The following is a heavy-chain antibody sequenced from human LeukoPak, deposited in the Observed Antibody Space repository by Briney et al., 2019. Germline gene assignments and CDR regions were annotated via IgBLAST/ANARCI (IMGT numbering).Heavy chain of an antibody. D-gene: IGHD6-13*01. CDR3: ARVVGSSWFDY. J-gene: IGHJ4*02. Sequence: PSETLSLTCTVSGGSISSSNYYWGCVRQPPGKGLEWIGSIYYSGRTFYNPSLKSRVTISVDTSKNQFSLMLSSVTAADTAVYYCARVVGSSWFDYWGQGTLVTVSS. CDR1: GGSISSSNYY. CDR2: IYYSGRT. V-gene: IGHV4-39*07.